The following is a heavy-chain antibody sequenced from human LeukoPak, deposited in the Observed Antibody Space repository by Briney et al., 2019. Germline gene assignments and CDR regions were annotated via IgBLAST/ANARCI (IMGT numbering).Heavy chain of an antibody. CDR3: ARATVSSWYGGSFDY. J-gene: IGHJ4*02. Sequence: SETLSLTCTVSGYSISSGYYWGWIRQPPGKGLEWIGRIYTSGSTNYNPSLKSRVTMSVDTSKNQFSLKLSSVTAADTAVYYCARATVSSWYGGSFDYWGQGTLVTVSS. CDR1: GYSISSGYY. D-gene: IGHD6-13*01. V-gene: IGHV4-38-2*02. CDR2: IYTSGST.